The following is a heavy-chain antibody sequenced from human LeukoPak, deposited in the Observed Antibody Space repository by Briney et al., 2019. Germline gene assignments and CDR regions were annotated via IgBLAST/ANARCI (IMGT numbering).Heavy chain of an antibody. D-gene: IGHD3-22*01. CDR2: IYYSGST. V-gene: IGHV4-59*01. J-gene: IGHJ3*02. CDR3: ARALIHYYDSSGYYLGAFDI. Sequence: SETLSLTCTVSGGSISSYYWSWIRQPPGKGLKWIGYIYYSGSTNYNPSLKSRVTISVDTSKNQFSLKLSSVTAADTAVYYCARALIHYYDSSGYYLGAFDIWGQGTMVTVSS. CDR1: GGSISSYY.